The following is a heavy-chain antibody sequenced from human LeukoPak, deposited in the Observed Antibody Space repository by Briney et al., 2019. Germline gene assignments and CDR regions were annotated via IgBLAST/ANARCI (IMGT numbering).Heavy chain of an antibody. CDR1: GYTFTSYG. Sequence: ASVKVSCKASGYTFTSYGISWVRQAPGQGLEWMGWISAYNGNTNYAQKLQGRVTITTDTSTSTAYMELRSLRSDDTAVYYCARVAYGGNYFDYWGQGTLVTVSS. CDR2: ISAYNGNT. CDR3: ARVAYGGNYFDY. J-gene: IGHJ4*02. V-gene: IGHV1-18*01. D-gene: IGHD4-23*01.